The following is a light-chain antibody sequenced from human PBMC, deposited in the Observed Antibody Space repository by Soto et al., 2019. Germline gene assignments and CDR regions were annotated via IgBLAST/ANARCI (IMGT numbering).Light chain of an antibody. Sequence: IQMTQSPSTLSASVGDRVTITCRASQAISNFLAWYQQKPGKVPKLLMYGASTLPSGVPSRFSGSGSGIDFTLTISSLQPEDVATYYCQNYHSAPWTFGQGTKVEIK. CDR3: QNYHSAPWT. V-gene: IGKV1-27*01. J-gene: IGKJ1*01. CDR1: QAISNF. CDR2: GAS.